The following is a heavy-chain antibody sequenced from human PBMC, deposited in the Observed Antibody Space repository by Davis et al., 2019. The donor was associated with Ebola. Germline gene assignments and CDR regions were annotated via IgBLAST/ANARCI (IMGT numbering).Heavy chain of an antibody. V-gene: IGHV3-23*01. CDR2: ISGSGDST. J-gene: IGHJ4*02. CDR1: GFTVSSNY. D-gene: IGHD6-19*01. CDR3: AKGLGSSGWYYFDY. Sequence: GESLKISCAASGFTVSSNYMSWVRQAPGKGLEWVSGISGSGDSTYYAGSVKGRFTISRDNSKNTVYLQMNSLRVEDTAVYYCAKGLGSSGWYYFDYWGQGTLVTVSS.